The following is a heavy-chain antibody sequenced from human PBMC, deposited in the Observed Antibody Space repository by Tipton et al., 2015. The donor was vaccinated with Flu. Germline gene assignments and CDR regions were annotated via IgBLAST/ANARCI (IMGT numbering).Heavy chain of an antibody. CDR3: ARVDSSGYYPGH. D-gene: IGHD3-22*01. CDR1: GGSISSYY. J-gene: IGHJ4*02. Sequence: TLSLTCTVSGGSISSYYWSWIRQPPGKGLEWIGYIYYSGSTSYNPSLKSRVTISVDTSKNQFSLKLSSVTAADTAVYYCARVDSSGYYPGHWGQGTLVTVSS. V-gene: IGHV4-59*01. CDR2: IYYSGST.